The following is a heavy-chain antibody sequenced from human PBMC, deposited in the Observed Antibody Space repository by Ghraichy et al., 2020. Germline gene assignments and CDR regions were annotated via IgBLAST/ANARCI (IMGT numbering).Heavy chain of an antibody. J-gene: IGHJ3*02. Sequence: SETLSLTCTVSGGSISSYYWSWIRQPPGKGLEWIGYIYYSGSTNYNPSLKSRVTISVDTSKNPFSLKLSSVTAADTAVYYCARDTTHDAFDIWGQGTMVTVSS. D-gene: IGHD1-14*01. CDR2: IYYSGST. CDR3: ARDTTHDAFDI. CDR1: GGSISSYY. V-gene: IGHV4-59*01.